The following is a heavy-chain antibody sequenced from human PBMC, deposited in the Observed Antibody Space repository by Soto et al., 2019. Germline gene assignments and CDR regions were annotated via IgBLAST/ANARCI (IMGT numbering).Heavy chain of an antibody. D-gene: IGHD3-9*01. J-gene: IGHJ6*02. V-gene: IGHV1-8*01. CDR1: GYTFTSDD. CDR3: ARMYYDILTGYYGMDV. CDR2: MNPNSGNT. Sequence: ASLHGAWKTSGYTFTSDDINWVRQAKRQGLEWMGWMNPNSGNTGYAQKFQGRVTMTRNTSISTAYMELSSLRSEDTAVYYCARMYYDILTGYYGMDVWGQGTTVTVSS.